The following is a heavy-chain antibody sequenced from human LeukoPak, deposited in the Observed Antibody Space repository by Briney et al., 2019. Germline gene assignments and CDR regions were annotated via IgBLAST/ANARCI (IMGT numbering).Heavy chain of an antibody. CDR2: IYYSGGT. CDR3: ARGSEHYDSSGYRYFDL. V-gene: IGHV4-59*01. Sequence: KPSETLSLTCTVSGGSIRSYFWSWIRQPPGKGLEWIGYIYYSGGTNYNPSLKSRVTISVDTSKNQFSLKLSSVTAADTAVYYCARGSEHYDSSGYRYFDLWGRGTLATVSS. D-gene: IGHD3-22*01. CDR1: GGSIRSYF. J-gene: IGHJ2*01.